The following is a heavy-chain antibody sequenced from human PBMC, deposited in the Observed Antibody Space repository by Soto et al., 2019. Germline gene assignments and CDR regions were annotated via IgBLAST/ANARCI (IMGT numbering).Heavy chain of an antibody. CDR3: ARRIELPDSYYYYAMDV. CDR2: IDSDGSST. J-gene: IGHJ6*02. D-gene: IGHD1-1*01. Sequence: EVELVESGGGLVQPGGSLRLSCTASGFTFSTYWMHWVRQAPGKGLVWVSRIDSDGSSTLYADSVKGRFTISRDNAKNTVYLQMNSLRDEDTAVYYCARRIELPDSYYYYAMDVWGQGTTVTVSS. CDR1: GFTFSTYW. V-gene: IGHV3-74*01.